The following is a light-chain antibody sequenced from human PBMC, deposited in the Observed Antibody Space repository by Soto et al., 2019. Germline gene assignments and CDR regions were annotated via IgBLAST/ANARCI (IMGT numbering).Light chain of an antibody. V-gene: IGLV2-8*01. CDR1: RRDIGGYDF. J-gene: IGLJ1*01. Sequence: SALIQPPSASGSPGQSVTISCTGTRRDIGGYDFVSWYQQHPDKAPKLIISEVNKRPSGVPDRFSGSKSGNTASLTISGLQSDDEADYYCCSFAGGTNLVFGTGTKATVL. CDR2: EVN. CDR3: CSFAGGTNLV.